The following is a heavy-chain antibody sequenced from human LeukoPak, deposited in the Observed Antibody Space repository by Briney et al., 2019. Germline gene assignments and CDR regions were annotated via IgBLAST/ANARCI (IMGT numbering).Heavy chain of an antibody. CDR1: GGTFSSYA. CDR2: IIPIFGTA. J-gene: IGHJ5*02. V-gene: IGHV1-69*01. CDR3: ARFSARVYDFWSGYKNNWFDP. Sequence: SVKVSCKASGGTFSSYAISWVRQAPGQGLEWMGGIIPIFGTANYAQKFQGRVTITADESTSTAYMELSSLRSEDTAVYYCARFSARVYDFWSGYKNNWFDPWGQGTLVTVSS. D-gene: IGHD3-3*01.